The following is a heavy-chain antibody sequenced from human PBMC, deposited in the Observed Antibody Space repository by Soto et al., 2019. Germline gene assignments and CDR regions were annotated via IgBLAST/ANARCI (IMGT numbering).Heavy chain of an antibody. CDR1: GGPITNY. D-gene: IGHD6-6*01. Sequence: SETLSLTCTVSGGPITNYWSWIRQPPGKGLEWIGYIYHSGSTYYNPSLKSRVTISVDTSKNQFSLKLSSVTAADTAVYYCARERPDGARLDPWGQGTLVTVSS. V-gene: IGHV4-30-4*01. CDR2: IYHSGST. J-gene: IGHJ5*02. CDR3: ARERPDGARLDP.